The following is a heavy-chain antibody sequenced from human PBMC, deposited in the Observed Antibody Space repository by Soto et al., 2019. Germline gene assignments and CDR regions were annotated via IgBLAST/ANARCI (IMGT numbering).Heavy chain of an antibody. V-gene: IGHV4-39*01. CDR3: ARLALYYYYMDV. CDR1: GGSISSSSYY. Sequence: SETLSLTCTVSGGSISSSSYYWGWIRQPPGKGLEWIGSIYYSGSTYYNPSLKSRVTISVDTSKNQFSLKLSSVTAADTAVYYCARLALYYYYMDVWGKGTTVTVSS. J-gene: IGHJ6*03. CDR2: IYYSGST.